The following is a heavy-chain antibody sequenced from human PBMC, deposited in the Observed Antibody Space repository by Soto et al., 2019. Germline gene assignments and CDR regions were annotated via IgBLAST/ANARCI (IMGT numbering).Heavy chain of an antibody. J-gene: IGHJ3*02. CDR1: GVTFSSYS. CDR2: ISSSSSYI. D-gene: IGHD7-27*01. V-gene: IGHV3-21*01. Sequence: EVQLVESGGGLVKPGGSLRLSCAASGVTFSSYSMNWVRQAPGKRLEWVSAISSSSSYIYYADSVKGRFTISRDNAKNSLYLQMNSLRAEETAVYYCARVSGQMGMAFDIGGLGTMVTASS. CDR3: ARVSGQMGMAFDI.